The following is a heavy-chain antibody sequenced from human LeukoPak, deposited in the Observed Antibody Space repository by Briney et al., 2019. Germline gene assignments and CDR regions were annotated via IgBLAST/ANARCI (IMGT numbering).Heavy chain of an antibody. D-gene: IGHD1-1*01. Sequence: PGGSLRVSCAASGFTFSYYDLSWVRQAPGKGLEWVSGITSSGGNTYYTDSVKGRFTISRDNSENTLYLQMNSLRAEDTAVYYCAKVSWTTAARDYWGQGTLVTVSS. CDR1: GFTFSYYD. CDR3: AKVSWTTAARDY. CDR2: ITSSGGNT. J-gene: IGHJ4*02. V-gene: IGHV3-23*01.